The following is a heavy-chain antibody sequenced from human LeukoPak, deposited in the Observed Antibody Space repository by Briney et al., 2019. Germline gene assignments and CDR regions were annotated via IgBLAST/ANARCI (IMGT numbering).Heavy chain of an antibody. D-gene: IGHD3-3*01. V-gene: IGHV4-4*07. CDR3: ARDIDLGGDFDWFDP. J-gene: IGHJ5*02. CDR1: GGSISSYY. Sequence: PSETLSLTCTVSGGSISSYYWSWIRQPAGKGLEWIGRIYTSGSTNYNPSLKSRVTMSVDTSKNQISLKLSSVTAADTAVYYCARDIDLGGDFDWFDPWGQGTLVTVSS. CDR2: IYTSGST.